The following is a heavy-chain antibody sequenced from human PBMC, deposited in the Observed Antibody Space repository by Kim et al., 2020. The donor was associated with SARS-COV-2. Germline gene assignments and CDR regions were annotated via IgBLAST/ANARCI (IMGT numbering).Heavy chain of an antibody. D-gene: IGHD3-16*01. CDR1: GYTFTGYY. CDR3: ARGGGDYYYYNGMDV. CDR2: INPNSGGT. J-gene: IGHJ6*02. V-gene: IGHV1-2*02. Sequence: ASVKVSCKASGYTFTGYYMHWVRQAPGQGLEWMGWINPNSGGTNYAQKFQGRVTMTRDTSISTAYMELSRLRSDDTAVYYCARGGGDYYYYNGMDVWGQGTTVNVSS.